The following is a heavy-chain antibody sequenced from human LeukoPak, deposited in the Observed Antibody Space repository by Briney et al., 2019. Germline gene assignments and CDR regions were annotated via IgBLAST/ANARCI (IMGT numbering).Heavy chain of an antibody. CDR1: GGTFSSYA. D-gene: IGHD2-2*02. CDR2: IIPIFGTA. CDR3: ARTSSTSCYKCFQH. V-gene: IGHV1-69*05. Sequence: SVNVSCKASGGTFSSYAISWVRQAPAQGLEWMGGIIPIFGTANYAQKFQGRVTITTDESTSTAYMELSSVRSEDTAVYYCARTSSTSCYKCFQHWGQGTLVTVSS. J-gene: IGHJ1*01.